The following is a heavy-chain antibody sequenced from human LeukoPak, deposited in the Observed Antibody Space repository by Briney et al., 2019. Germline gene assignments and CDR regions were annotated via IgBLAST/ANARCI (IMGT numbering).Heavy chain of an antibody. CDR1: GFTFSSYS. D-gene: IGHD3-22*01. J-gene: IGHJ6*03. CDR3: ARDQAVGYYDSSGYYNYYYYYMDV. V-gene: IGHV3-21*01. Sequence: GGSLRLSCAASGFTFSSYSMNWVRQAPGKGLEWVSSISSSSSCIYYADSVKGRFTISRDNAKNSLYLQMNSLRAEDTAVYYCARDQAVGYYDSSGYYNYYYYYMDVWGKGTTVTVSS. CDR2: ISSSSSCI.